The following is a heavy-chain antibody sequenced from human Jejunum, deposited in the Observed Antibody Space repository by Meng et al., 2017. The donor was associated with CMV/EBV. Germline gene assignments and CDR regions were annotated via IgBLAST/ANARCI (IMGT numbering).Heavy chain of an antibody. CDR1: GGSINTYY. D-gene: IGHD2-2*01. J-gene: IGHJ5*02. Sequence: QVQLQEWGPGLVKPSETLSLTCSVSGGSINTYYWGWIRQSPGKGLEWIGNIYNYGGTYYNPSLKSRVTISTDTSKNEFSLRLKSVTAADTAVYYCVRHGDCSSGSCYYHWFDPWGQGSLVTVSS. CDR3: VRHGDCSSGSCYYHWFDP. CDR2: IYNYGGT. V-gene: IGHV4-59*08.